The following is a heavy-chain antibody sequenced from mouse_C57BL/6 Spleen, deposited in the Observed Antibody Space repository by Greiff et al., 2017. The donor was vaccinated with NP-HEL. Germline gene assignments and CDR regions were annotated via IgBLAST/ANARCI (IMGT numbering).Heavy chain of an antibody. CDR2: ISDGGSYT. CDR3: AREEDTRYYGRSYGYFDV. D-gene: IGHD1-1*01. Sequence: EVQVVESGGGLVKPGGSLKLSCAASGFTFSSYAMSWVRQTPEKRLEWVATISDGGSYTYYPDNVKGRFTISRDNAKNNLYLQMSHLKSEDTAMYDCAREEDTRYYGRSYGYFDVWGTGTTVTVSS. J-gene: IGHJ1*03. CDR1: GFTFSSYA. V-gene: IGHV5-4*01.